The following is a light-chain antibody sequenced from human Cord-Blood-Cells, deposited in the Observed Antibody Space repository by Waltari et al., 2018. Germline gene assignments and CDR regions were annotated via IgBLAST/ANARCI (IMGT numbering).Light chain of an antibody. CDR1: QSISSY. CDR2: AAS. CDR3: QQCYSTPYT. J-gene: IGKJ2*01. Sequence: DIQMTPSPSSLSASVGDIVTITCRASQSISSYLNWYQQKPGKAPKLLIYAASSLQSGVPSRFSGSGSGTDFTLTISSLQPEDFATYYCQQCYSTPYTFGQGTKLEIK. V-gene: IGKV1-39*01.